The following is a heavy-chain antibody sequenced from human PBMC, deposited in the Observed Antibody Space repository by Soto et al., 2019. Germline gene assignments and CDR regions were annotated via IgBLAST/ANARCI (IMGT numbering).Heavy chain of an antibody. Sequence: QVQLQESGPGVVKPSETLSLTCTVSGVSITNFYWSWIRQPPGKGLEWIGYVYRGGITTYNPSLKSRVTIAAATSKNPFSLNLTSVTAADTAVYFCARTNVLNWFDPWGQGTLVTVSS. CDR3: ARTNVLNWFDP. J-gene: IGHJ5*02. CDR2: VYRGGIT. V-gene: IGHV4-4*09. CDR1: GVSITNFY. D-gene: IGHD3-16*01.